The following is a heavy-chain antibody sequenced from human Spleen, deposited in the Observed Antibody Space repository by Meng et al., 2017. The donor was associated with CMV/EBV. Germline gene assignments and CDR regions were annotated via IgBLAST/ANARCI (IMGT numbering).Heavy chain of an antibody. V-gene: IGHV3-30*02. CDR3: ARVPVDTTFFIQEYYFDY. D-gene: IGHD3-3*01. Sequence: GESLKISCAASGFTFSSYGMHWVRQAPGKGLEWVAFIRYDENNKYYADSVKGRFTISRDNSKNTLHLQMNSLRAEDTAVYYCARVPVDTTFFIQEYYFDYWGQGTLVTVSS. CDR2: IRYDENNK. J-gene: IGHJ4*02. CDR1: GFTFSSYG.